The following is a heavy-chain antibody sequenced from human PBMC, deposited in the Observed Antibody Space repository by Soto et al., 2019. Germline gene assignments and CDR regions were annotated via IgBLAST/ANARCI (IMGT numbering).Heavy chain of an antibody. Sequence: GGSLRLSCAASGFTVSSDYMSWVRQAPGQGLEWVSVIYICGSTYYANSVKGRFTISRDNSKHTLYLQMNSLRAEDTAVYYCAREVGGSGSYFIDYWGQGTLVTVSS. V-gene: IGHV3-53*01. CDR2: IYICGST. CDR3: AREVGGSGSYFIDY. J-gene: IGHJ4*02. CDR1: GFTVSSDY. D-gene: IGHD1-26*01.